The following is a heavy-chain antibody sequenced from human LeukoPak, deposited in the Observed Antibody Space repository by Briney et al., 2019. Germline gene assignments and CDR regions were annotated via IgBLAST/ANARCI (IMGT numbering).Heavy chain of an antibody. CDR3: ARSADSSVVEVGY. Sequence: PGGSLRLSRAASGFTFSSYSMNWVRQAPGKGLEWVSSISSSSSYIYYADSVKGRFTISRDNAKNSLYLQMNSLRAEDTAVYYCARSADSSVVEVGYWGQGTLVTVSS. CDR2: ISSSSSYI. CDR1: GFTFSSYS. V-gene: IGHV3-21*01. D-gene: IGHD3-22*01. J-gene: IGHJ4*02.